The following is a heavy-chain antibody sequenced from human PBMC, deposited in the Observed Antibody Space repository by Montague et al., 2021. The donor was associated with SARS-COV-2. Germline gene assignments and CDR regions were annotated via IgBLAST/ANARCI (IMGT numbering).Heavy chain of an antibody. D-gene: IGHD4-17*01. V-gene: IGHV4-59*01. CDR1: GGSIGTYY. CDR3: ARDNYGDWGYYGLDV. Sequence: SETRSLTCTVSGGSIGTYYWSWIRQSPGKGLEWLGYIYYTGSTKXSPSLKSRVTISMDTSRDQLSLRLKSVTAADTAVYYCARDNYGDWGYYGLDVWGQGTTVIVSS. J-gene: IGHJ6*02. CDR2: IYYTGST.